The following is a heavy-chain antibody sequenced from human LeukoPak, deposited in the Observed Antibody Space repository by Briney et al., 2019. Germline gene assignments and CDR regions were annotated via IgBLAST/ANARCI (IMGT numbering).Heavy chain of an antibody. CDR2: IYYSGST. V-gene: IGHV4-39*01. J-gene: IGHJ4*02. CDR1: GGSISSSSYY. D-gene: IGHD6-19*01. Sequence: SETLPLTCTVSGGSISSSSYYWGWIRQPPGKGLEWIGSIYYSGSTYYNPSLKSRVTLSVDTSKNQFSLKLSSVTAADTAVYYCARHRVAVAVAGFDYWGQGTLVTVSS. CDR3: ARHRVAVAVAGFDY.